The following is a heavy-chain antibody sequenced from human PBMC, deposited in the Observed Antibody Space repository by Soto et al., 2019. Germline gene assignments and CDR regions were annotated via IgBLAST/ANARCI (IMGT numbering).Heavy chain of an antibody. D-gene: IGHD3-10*01. CDR3: ARGPGASGTYHYFFDY. CDR1: GDSISGSQW. Sequence: SETLSLTCAVSGDSISGSQWWSWIRQPPGKGLEWIGYIYYTGSTNYNPSLKSRVTISLDASKNQFPLKLNSATAADTAVYYCARGPGASGTYHYFFDYWGPGTLVTVSS. CDR2: IYYTGST. J-gene: IGHJ4*02. V-gene: IGHV4-59*01.